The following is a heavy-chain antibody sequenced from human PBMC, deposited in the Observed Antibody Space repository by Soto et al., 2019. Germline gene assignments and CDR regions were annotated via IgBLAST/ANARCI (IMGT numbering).Heavy chain of an antibody. Sequence: QVRLQESGPGLVKPSATLSLTCAVSGGSISSYYWSWIRQPPGRGLEWIGDIYYSGNTNYNPSLKSRVTISVDRSKSQFSLEVKSVTAADTAVYYCARALSYHDVLTGRGWVFYFDYWGQGTLVTVPS. CDR3: ARALSYHDVLTGRGWVFYFDY. V-gene: IGHV4-59*01. J-gene: IGHJ4*02. D-gene: IGHD3-9*01. CDR1: GGSISSYY. CDR2: IYYSGNT.